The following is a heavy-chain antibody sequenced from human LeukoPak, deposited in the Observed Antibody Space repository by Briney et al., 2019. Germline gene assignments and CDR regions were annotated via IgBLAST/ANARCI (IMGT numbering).Heavy chain of an antibody. J-gene: IGHJ4*02. CDR1: GGSISTYY. Sequence: SGTLSLTCTVSGGSISTYYWSWIRQPAGKGLEWIGRIYASGSTNFNPSLKSRVTMSVDTSKNRFSLKLTSVTAADTAVYYCARLDTSGYYYLDYWGQGTVVTVSS. V-gene: IGHV4-4*07. CDR2: IYASGST. CDR3: ARLDTSGYYYLDY. D-gene: IGHD3-22*01.